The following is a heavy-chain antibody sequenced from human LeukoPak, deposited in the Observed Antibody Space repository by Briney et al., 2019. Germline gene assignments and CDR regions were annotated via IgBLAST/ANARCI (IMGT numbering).Heavy chain of an antibody. J-gene: IGHJ4*02. D-gene: IGHD4-17*01. V-gene: IGHV4-59*01. CDR1: VGSNSPDY. CDR3: ASARLTRVTEFDY. CDR2: ISYSGST. Sequence: SETLSLTCTVAGGGTVSVGSNSPDYWSWVRQPPGKGLVWIGDISYSGSTNYNPSLKSRVTISVDTSKNQFSLKLSSVTAADTALYYCASARLTRVTEFDYWGQGTLVTVSS.